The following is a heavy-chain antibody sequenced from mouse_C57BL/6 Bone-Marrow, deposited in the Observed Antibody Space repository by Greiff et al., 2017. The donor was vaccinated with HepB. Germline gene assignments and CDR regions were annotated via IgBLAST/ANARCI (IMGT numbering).Heavy chain of an antibody. Sequence: EVQLVESGGGLVQPGGSLSLSCAASGFTFTDYYMSWVRQPPGKALEWLGFIRNKANGYTTEYSASVKGRFTISRDNSQSILYRQMNALRAEDSATYYCARYDSRYFDYWGQGTTLTVSS. CDR1: GFTFTDYY. V-gene: IGHV7-3*01. CDR3: ARYDSRYFDY. J-gene: IGHJ2*01. CDR2: IRNKANGYTT. D-gene: IGHD1-1*01.